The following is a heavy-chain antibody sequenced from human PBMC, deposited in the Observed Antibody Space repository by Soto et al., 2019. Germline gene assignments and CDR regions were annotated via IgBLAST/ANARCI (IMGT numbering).Heavy chain of an antibody. Sequence: TLSLTCTVSGGSISSGDYYWSWIRQPPGKGLEWIGYIYYSGSTYYNPSLKSRVTISVDTSKNQFSLKLSSVTAADTAVYYCASYCSSTSCYTGETDYYGMDVWGQGTTVTVSS. CDR3: ASYCSSTSCYTGETDYYGMDV. V-gene: IGHV4-30-4*01. J-gene: IGHJ6*02. CDR1: GGSISSGDYY. D-gene: IGHD2-2*02. CDR2: IYYSGST.